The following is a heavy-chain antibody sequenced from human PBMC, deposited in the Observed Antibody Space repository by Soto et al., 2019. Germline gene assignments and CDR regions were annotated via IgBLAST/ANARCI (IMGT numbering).Heavy chain of an antibody. CDR3: ATGVVPATKWGYYSYGLDV. CDR1: GFTFSDYY. V-gene: IGHV3-11*01. Sequence: GGSLRLSCAASGFTFSDYYMSWIRQAPGKGLEWVSYISSGGFITYYADSVKGRFTTSWDKAKNSLYLQMNTLSAYDTAVYYCATGVVPATKWGYYSYGLDVWGQGTTVTVSS. CDR2: ISSGGFIT. D-gene: IGHD2-2*01. J-gene: IGHJ6*02.